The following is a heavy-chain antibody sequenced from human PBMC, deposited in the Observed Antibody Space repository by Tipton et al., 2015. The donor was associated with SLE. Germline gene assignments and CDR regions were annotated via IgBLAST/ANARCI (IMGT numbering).Heavy chain of an antibody. J-gene: IGHJ6*02. CDR1: GDSISSDF. CDR3: ARDGDGDYAYYSGMDV. V-gene: IGHV4-59*12. CDR2: VYYSGST. Sequence: GLVKPSETLSLTCIVSGDSISSDFWTWIRQPPGKGLEWIGYVYYSGSTNYNPSLKSRVTMSIDTSKNQFSLNLSSVTAADTAVYYCARDGDGDYAYYSGMDVWGQGTTVTVSS. D-gene: IGHD4-17*01.